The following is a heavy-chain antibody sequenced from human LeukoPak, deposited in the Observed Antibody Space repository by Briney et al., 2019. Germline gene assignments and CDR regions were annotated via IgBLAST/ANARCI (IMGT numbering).Heavy chain of an antibody. CDR1: GGSISSGGYY. V-gene: IGHV4-31*03. CDR2: IYYSGST. CDR3: ARGINGDLDYYYYYMDV. J-gene: IGHJ6*03. Sequence: TLSLTCTVSGGSISSGGYYWSWIRQHPGKGLEWIGYIYYSGSTYYNPSLKSRVTISVDTSKNQFSLKLSSVTASDTAVYYCARGINGDLDYYYYYMDVWGKGTTVTVSS. D-gene: IGHD4-17*01.